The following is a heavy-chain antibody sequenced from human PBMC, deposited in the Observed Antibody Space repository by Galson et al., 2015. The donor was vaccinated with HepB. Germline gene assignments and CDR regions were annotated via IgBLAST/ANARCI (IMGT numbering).Heavy chain of an antibody. CDR2: ISGGGSP. Sequence: SLRLSCAASGFTFSSDAMSWVRQAPGKGLEWVSTISGGGSPYYADSVKGRFTTSRDNSKNTLYLQMNSLRAEDTAIYYCAKGWGSDFGYWGQGALVTVSS. CDR3: AKGWGSDFGY. J-gene: IGHJ4*02. V-gene: IGHV3-23*01. CDR1: GFTFSSDA. D-gene: IGHD5-12*01.